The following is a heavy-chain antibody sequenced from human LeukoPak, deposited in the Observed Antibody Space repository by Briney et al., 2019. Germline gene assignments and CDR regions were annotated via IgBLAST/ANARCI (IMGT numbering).Heavy chain of an antibody. Sequence: ASVKVSCKASGYTFTSYGISWVRQAPGQGLEWMGWINPNSGGTNYAQKFQGRVTMTRDTSISTAYMELSRLRSDDTAVYYCARAVSQLPLTFNYYMDVWGKGTTVTISS. J-gene: IGHJ6*03. V-gene: IGHV1-2*02. CDR3: ARAVSQLPLTFNYYMDV. CDR2: INPNSGGT. CDR1: GYTFTSYG. D-gene: IGHD2-2*01.